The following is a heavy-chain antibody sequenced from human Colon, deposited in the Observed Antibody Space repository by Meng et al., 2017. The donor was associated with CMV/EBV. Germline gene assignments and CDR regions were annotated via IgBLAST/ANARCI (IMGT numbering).Heavy chain of an antibody. CDR3: AKGREYIDFWSGFT. Sequence: SGFNFSNYAMRWVRQAPGKGLEWLSVISGGGTTTYYADSVKGRFTISRDNSKNIVYLQMNSLEAEDTALYYCAKGREYIDFWSGFTWGQGTLVTVSS. J-gene: IGHJ4*02. D-gene: IGHD3-3*01. CDR1: GFNFSNYA. V-gene: IGHV3-23*01. CDR2: ISGGGTTT.